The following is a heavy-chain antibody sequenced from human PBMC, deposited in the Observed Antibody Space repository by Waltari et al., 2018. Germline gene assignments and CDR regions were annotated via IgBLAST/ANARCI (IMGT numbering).Heavy chain of an antibody. D-gene: IGHD4-17*01. CDR2: IRYDGSNK. J-gene: IGHJ4*02. V-gene: IGHV3-30*02. Sequence: QVQLVESGGGVVQPGGSLRLSCAASGFTFSSYGMHWVRQAPGKGLEWVAFIRYDGSNKYYADSVKGRFTISRDNSKNTLYLQMNSLRAEDTAVYYCAKGLVPGGTVTPFDYWGQGTLVTVSS. CDR3: AKGLVPGGTVTPFDY. CDR1: GFTFSSYG.